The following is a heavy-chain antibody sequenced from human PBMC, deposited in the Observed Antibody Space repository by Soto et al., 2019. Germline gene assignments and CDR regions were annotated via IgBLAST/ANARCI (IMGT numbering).Heavy chain of an antibody. CDR3: AREAAGILNWFDP. CDR2: IYYSGST. Sequence: SETPSLTCTVSGDSISSGGYSWSWIRQHPGKGLEWIGYIYYSGSTYYNPSLKSRVTISVDTSKNQFSLKLSSVTAADTAVYYSAREAAGILNWFDPWGQGNLVTVS. CDR1: GDSISSGGYS. J-gene: IGHJ5*02. D-gene: IGHD6-25*01. V-gene: IGHV4-31*03.